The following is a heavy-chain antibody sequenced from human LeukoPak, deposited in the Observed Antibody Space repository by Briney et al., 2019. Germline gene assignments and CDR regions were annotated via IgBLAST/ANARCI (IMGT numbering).Heavy chain of an antibody. V-gene: IGHV4-34*01. CDR1: GGSFSGYY. CDR3: ARTRGGTRYSSRPPCDY. J-gene: IGHJ4*02. Sequence: SETLSLTCAVYGGSFSGYYWSWIRQPPGKGLEWIGEINHSGSTNYNPSLKSRVTISVDTSKNQFSLKLSSVTAADTAVYYCARTRGGTRYSSRPPCDYWGQGTLVTVSS. D-gene: IGHD6-13*01. CDR2: INHSGST.